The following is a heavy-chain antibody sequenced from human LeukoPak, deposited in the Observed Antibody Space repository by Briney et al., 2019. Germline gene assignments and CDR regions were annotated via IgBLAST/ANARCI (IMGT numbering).Heavy chain of an antibody. Sequence: GASVKVSCKASGYTFTSYGISWVRQAPGQGLEWMGWISAYNGNTNYAQKLQGRVTMTTDTSTSTAYMELRSLRSDDTAVYYCARLRFLEWLKAGYMDVWGKGTTVTVSS. CDR3: ARLRFLEWLKAGYMDV. CDR2: ISAYNGNT. J-gene: IGHJ6*03. D-gene: IGHD3-3*01. V-gene: IGHV1-18*01. CDR1: GYTFTSYG.